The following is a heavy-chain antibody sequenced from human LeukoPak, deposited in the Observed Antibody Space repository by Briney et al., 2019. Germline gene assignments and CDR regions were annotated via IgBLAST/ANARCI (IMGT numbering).Heavy chain of an antibody. CDR2: IIPIFGTA. D-gene: IGHD6-13*01. CDR1: GGTFSSYA. CDR3: ARSGTGAPLDY. V-gene: IGHV1-69*06. J-gene: IGHJ4*02. Sequence: SVRVSCKASGGTFSSYAISWVRQAPGQGLEWMGGIIPIFGTANYAQKVQGRVTITADKSTSTAYMELSSLRSEDTAVYYCARSGTGAPLDYWGQGTLVTVSS.